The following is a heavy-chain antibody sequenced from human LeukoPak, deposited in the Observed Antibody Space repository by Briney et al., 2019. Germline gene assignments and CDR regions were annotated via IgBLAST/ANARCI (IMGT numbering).Heavy chain of an antibody. V-gene: IGHV1-58*01. Sequence: SVKVSCKASGLTFTSSAVQWVRQARGQRLEWIGWIVVGSGNTNYAQKFQERVTITRDMSTSTAYMELSSLRSEDTAVYYCAADSDFYSGSYYFDYWGQGTLVTVSS. CDR3: AADSDFYSGSYYFDY. D-gene: IGHD1-26*01. CDR2: IVVGSGNT. J-gene: IGHJ4*02. CDR1: GLTFTSSA.